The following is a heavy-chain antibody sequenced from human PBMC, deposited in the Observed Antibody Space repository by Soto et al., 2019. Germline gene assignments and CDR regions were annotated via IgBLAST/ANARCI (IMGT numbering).Heavy chain of an antibody. CDR2: ISFDGNNK. CDR3: VKERLRSGKSFDN. D-gene: IGHD1-26*01. CDR1: GFSFSHYG. V-gene: IGHV3-30*18. J-gene: IGHJ4*02. Sequence: AGGSLRLSCTASGFSFSHYGMIWVRQAPGKGLEWVAFISFDGNNKKFADAVKGRFSISRDDSKNTLFLQMNNLKVQDTALYFCVKERLRSGKSFDNCGQGTLVTVYS.